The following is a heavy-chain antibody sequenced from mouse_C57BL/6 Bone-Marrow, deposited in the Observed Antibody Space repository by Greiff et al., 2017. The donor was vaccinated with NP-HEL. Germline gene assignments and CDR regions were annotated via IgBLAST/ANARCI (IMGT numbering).Heavy chain of an antibody. Sequence: VQLKESGGGLVKPGGSLKLSCAASGFTFSSYTMSWVRQTPEKRLEWVATISGGGGNTYYPDSVKGRFTISRDNAKNTLYLQMSSLRSEDTALYYCARQGAYYYGSPHWYFDVWGTGTTVTVSS. CDR3: ARQGAYYYGSPHWYFDV. CDR2: ISGGGGNT. D-gene: IGHD1-1*01. V-gene: IGHV5-9*01. J-gene: IGHJ1*03. CDR1: GFTFSSYT.